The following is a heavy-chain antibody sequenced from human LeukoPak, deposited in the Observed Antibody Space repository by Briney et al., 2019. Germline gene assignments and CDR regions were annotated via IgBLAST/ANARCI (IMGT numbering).Heavy chain of an antibody. CDR2: INPNSGDT. D-gene: IGHD6-19*01. CDR1: GYTFTSYG. V-gene: IGHV1-2*02. CDR3: ARNWAGIDC. Sequence: GASVKVSCKASGYTFTSYGISWVRQAPGQGLEWMAWINPNSGDTNYAQKFQGGVTMTTDTSISTAYMELSRLTSDDTAVYYCARNWAGIDCWGQGTLVTVSS. J-gene: IGHJ4*02.